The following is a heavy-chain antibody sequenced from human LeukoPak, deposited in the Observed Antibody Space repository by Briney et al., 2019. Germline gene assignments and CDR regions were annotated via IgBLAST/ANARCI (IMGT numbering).Heavy chain of an antibody. CDR2: IDGSSRSI. CDR1: GFNFNSFG. CDR3: ASTFSHLGDY. J-gene: IGHJ4*02. V-gene: IGHV3-48*01. D-gene: IGHD2/OR15-2a*01. Sequence: PGGSLRLSCAASGFNFNSFGMNWVRQAPGKGLEWVSYIDGSSRSIYYADSVKGRFTVSRDNAKNSLFLQMNSLRAEDTAVYYCASTFSHLGDYWGQGTLVTVSS.